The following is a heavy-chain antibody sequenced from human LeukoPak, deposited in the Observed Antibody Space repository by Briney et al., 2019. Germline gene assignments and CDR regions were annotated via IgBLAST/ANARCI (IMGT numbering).Heavy chain of an antibody. CDR3: SSGDAHAFDI. D-gene: IGHD3-10*01. CDR1: GFTFSSYW. Sequence: GGSLRLSCAASGFTFSSYWMHWVRQAPGKGLVWVSRINGDGSGTSYADSVEGRFTVSRDNAKSTLYLQMNSLRAEDMAVYYCSSGDAHAFDIWGQGTMVTVSS. V-gene: IGHV3-74*01. J-gene: IGHJ3*02. CDR2: INGDGSGT.